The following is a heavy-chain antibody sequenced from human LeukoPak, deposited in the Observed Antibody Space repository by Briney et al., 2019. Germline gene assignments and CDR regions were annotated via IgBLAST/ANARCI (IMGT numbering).Heavy chain of an antibody. Sequence: PSETLSLTCAVYGGSFSGYYWSWIRQPPGKGLEWIGEINHSGSTNYNPSLKSRVTVSVDTSKNQFSLKLSSVTAADTAVYYCATSHFWSGYYGVWGQGTLVTVSS. CDR2: INHSGST. CDR3: ATSHFWSGYYGV. D-gene: IGHD3-3*02. J-gene: IGHJ4*02. CDR1: GGSFSGYY. V-gene: IGHV4-34*01.